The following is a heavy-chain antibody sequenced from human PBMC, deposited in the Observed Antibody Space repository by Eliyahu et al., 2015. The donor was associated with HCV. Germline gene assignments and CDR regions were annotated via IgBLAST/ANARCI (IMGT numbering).Heavy chain of an antibody. V-gene: IGHV1-46*03. CDR2: INPSGGST. CDR3: ARSYYYDSSGYYPNDPFDY. Sequence: QVQLVQSGAEVKXPGXSVKVXCKASGYTFTSYYMHWVRQAPGQGLEWMGIINPSGGSTSYAQKFQGRITMTRDTSTSTVYMELSSLRSEDTAVYYCARSYYYDSSGYYPNDPFDYWGQGTLVTVSS. J-gene: IGHJ4*02. D-gene: IGHD3-22*01. CDR1: GYTFTSYY.